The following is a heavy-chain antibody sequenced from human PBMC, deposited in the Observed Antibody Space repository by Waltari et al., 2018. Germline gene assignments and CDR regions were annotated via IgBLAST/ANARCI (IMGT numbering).Heavy chain of an antibody. J-gene: IGHJ4*02. D-gene: IGHD3-22*01. CDR1: SGSPSRDKYY. CDR3: AREADYYDSSAYVG. Sequence: QLQLQESGPGLVKPSETLSPTSTVYSGSPSRDKYYWGWIRHPPRKGLEWIGTLYYTGSTFYNPSLNSRVTISVDTLKNQFSLKLSSVTAADTAVYYCAREADYYDSSAYVGWGQGTLVTVSS. CDR2: LYYTGST. V-gene: IGHV4-39*02.